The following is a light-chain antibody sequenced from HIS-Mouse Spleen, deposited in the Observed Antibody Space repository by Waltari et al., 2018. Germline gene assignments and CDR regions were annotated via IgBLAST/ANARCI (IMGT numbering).Light chain of an antibody. Sequence: DIQLTQSPSFLSASVGHRVTITSRASQGISSYLVWYQHKPGKAPKLLIYAATTLQSGVPSRFSGSGSGTEFTLTISSLQPEDFATYYCQQLNSYPPTFGQGTKVEIK. J-gene: IGKJ1*01. V-gene: IGKV1-9*01. CDR2: AAT. CDR3: QQLNSYPPT. CDR1: QGISSY.